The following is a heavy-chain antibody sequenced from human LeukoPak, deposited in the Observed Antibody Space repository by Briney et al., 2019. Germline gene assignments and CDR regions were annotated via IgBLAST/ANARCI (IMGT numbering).Heavy chain of an antibody. D-gene: IGHD6-19*01. CDR3: AKAGWYGGDFDY. J-gene: IGHJ4*02. Sequence: GGSLRLSCAASGFTFSNAWMSWVRQAPGKGLEWVSSISSSSSYIYYADSVKGRFTISRDNAKNSLYLQMNSLRAEDTAVYYCAKAGWYGGDFDYWGQGTLVTVSS. CDR2: ISSSSSYI. CDR1: GFTFSNAW. V-gene: IGHV3-21*01.